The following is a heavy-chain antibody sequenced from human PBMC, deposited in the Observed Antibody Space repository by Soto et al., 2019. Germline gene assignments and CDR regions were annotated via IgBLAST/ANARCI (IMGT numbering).Heavy chain of an antibody. CDR1: GDNVASTAAT. CDR2: TWYRSGWNY. J-gene: IGHJ6*02. V-gene: IGHV6-1*01. Sequence: SQTLSLTCAISGDNVASTAATWNWIRQSSSRGLEWLGGTWYRSGWNYHYGVAVRGRVSIYPDTSRNQFSLQLESVTPDDTAVYYCAKDGYWNFYYFHVLGVRAKGPRSPSP. D-gene: IGHD1-7*01. CDR3: AKDGYWNFYYFHVLGV.